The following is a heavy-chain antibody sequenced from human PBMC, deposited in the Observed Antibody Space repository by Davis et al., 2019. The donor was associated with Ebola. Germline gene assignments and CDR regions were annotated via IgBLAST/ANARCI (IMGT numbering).Heavy chain of an antibody. V-gene: IGHV3-13*01. J-gene: IGHJ6*02. Sequence: GESLKISCAASGFTFSSHDFHWVRQATGKGLEWVSGIGSAGDTYYADSVKGRFTISRENAKRSFYVQMNSLRAEDTAVYYCARGGALDVWGQGTTVTVSS. CDR3: ARGGALDV. CDR2: IGSAGDT. D-gene: IGHD1-26*01. CDR1: GFTFSSHD.